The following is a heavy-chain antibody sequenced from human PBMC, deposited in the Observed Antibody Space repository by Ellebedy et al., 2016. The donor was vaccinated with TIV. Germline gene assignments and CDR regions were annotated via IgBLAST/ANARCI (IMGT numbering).Heavy chain of an antibody. CDR2: LSPSGDIT. CDR3: TKRGVAWAAFDI. Sequence: GESLKISCAASGFTFRDFAMNWVRQAPGKGLEWVSALSPSGDITYFEDSVKGRFTISRDNSQDTVHLQMHSLRAEDTAVYYCTKRGVAWAAFDIWGPGTLVTVSS. J-gene: IGHJ3*02. V-gene: IGHV3-23*01. CDR1: GFTFRDFA.